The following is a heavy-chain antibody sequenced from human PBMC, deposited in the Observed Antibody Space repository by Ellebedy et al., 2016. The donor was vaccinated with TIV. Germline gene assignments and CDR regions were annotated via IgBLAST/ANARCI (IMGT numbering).Heavy chain of an antibody. CDR1: GFTFSSYW. CDR3: ARDGSGSYYFFTFWFDP. J-gene: IGHJ5*02. Sequence: GGSLRLXXAASGFTFSSYWMSWVRQAPGKGLEWVANIKQDGSEKYYVDSVKGRFTISRDNAKNSLYLQMNSLRAEDTAVYYCARDGSGSYYFFTFWFDPWGQGTLVTVSS. V-gene: IGHV3-7*01. CDR2: IKQDGSEK. D-gene: IGHD3-10*01.